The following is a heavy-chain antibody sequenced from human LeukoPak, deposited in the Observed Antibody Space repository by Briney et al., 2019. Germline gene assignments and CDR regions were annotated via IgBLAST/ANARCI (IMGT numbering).Heavy chain of an antibody. V-gene: IGHV4-61*02. CDR1: GGSISSGSYY. D-gene: IGHD3-22*01. CDR2: IYTSGST. J-gene: IGHJ2*01. CDR3: GANYYDSSGYPYWYFDL. Sequence: NPSETLSLTCTVSGGSISSGSYYWSWIRQPAGKGLEWIGRIYTSGSTNYNPSLKSRVTISVDTSKNQFSLKLSSVTAADTAVYYCGANYYDSSGYPYWYFDLWGRGTLVTVSS.